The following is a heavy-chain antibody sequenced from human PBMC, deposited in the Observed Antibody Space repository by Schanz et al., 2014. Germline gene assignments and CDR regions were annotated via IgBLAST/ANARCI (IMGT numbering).Heavy chain of an antibody. CDR3: ARDHSSESYYSAGPPIDY. J-gene: IGHJ4*02. V-gene: IGHV3-33*08. CDR2: ISYDGSKK. D-gene: IGHD1-26*01. Sequence: QVQLVESGGGVVQPGRSLRLSCAASGFMFSSYGMHWVRQAPGKGLEWVGVISYDGSKKSYADSVKGRFTISRDNSKSTRYLHMNSLKAQDTTVYYCARDHSSESYYSAGPPIDYWGQGTLXTVSS. CDR1: GFMFSSYG.